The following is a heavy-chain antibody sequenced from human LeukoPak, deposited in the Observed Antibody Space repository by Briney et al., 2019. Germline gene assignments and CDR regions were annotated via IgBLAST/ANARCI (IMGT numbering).Heavy chain of an antibody. V-gene: IGHV1-69*04. CDR2: IIPILGIA. J-gene: IGHJ6*02. D-gene: IGHD6-19*01. Sequence: SVKVSCKASGYTFTSYGISWVPQAPGQGLEWMGRIIPILGIANYAQKFQGRVTITADKSTSTAYMELSSLRSEDTAVYYCARGGIAVAGTLYGMDVWGQGTTVTVSS. CDR1: GYTFTSYG. CDR3: ARGGIAVAGTLYGMDV.